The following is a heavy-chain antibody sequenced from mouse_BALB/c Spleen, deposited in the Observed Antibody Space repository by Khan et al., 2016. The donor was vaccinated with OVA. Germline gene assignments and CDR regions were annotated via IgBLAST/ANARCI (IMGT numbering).Heavy chain of an antibody. J-gene: IGHJ4*01. D-gene: IGHD2-3*01. V-gene: IGHV2-6*02. Sequence: QVQLQQPGPGLVAPSQSLSITCTVSGFSLTSYGVHWVRQPPGKGLEWLAVIWSDGSTNYNSVLKSRLSISKDNSKSQVFLKMNSLQTDDTAIYYCARWFDGYSSLYAMDYWGQGTSVTVSS. CDR1: GFSLTSYG. CDR3: ARWFDGYSSLYAMDY. CDR2: IWSDGST.